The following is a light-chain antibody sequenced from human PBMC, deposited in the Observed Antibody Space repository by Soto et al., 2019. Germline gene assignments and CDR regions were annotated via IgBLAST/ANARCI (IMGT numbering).Light chain of an antibody. V-gene: IGKV3-15*01. CDR1: QSVSSN. J-gene: IGKJ1*01. CDR2: GAS. CDR3: QQDENWPRT. Sequence: EIVMTQTPATLSVSPGERATLSCRASQSVSSNLAWYQQRPGQAPRVVIYGASTRAAGIPARFSGSGSGTEVTLTISSLQSEDFAVYYCQQDENWPRTFGQGTKVDI.